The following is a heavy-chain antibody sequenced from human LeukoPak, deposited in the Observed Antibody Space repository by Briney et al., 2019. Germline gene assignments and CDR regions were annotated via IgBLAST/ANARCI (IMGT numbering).Heavy chain of an antibody. V-gene: IGHV3-30-3*01. CDR3: ARDQGWIQLWLLLEGSSMGIDY. J-gene: IGHJ4*02. Sequence: GRSLRLSCAASGFTFSSYAMHWVRQAPGKGLEWVAVISYDGSNKYYADSVKGRFTISGDNSKNTLYLQMNSLRAEDTAVYYCARDQGWIQLWLLLEGSSMGIDYWGQGTLVTVSS. D-gene: IGHD5-18*01. CDR1: GFTFSSYA. CDR2: ISYDGSNK.